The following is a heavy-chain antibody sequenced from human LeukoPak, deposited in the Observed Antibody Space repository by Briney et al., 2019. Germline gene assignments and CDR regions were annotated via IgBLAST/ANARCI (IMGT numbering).Heavy chain of an antibody. V-gene: IGHV3-74*01. D-gene: IGHD3-22*01. CDR3: ARASSTPMIVVAPFDY. J-gene: IGHJ4*02. Sequence: GGSLRLSCAASGFTFSSYWMHWVRQAPGKGLVWVSRINSDGSSTSYADSVKGRFTISRDNAKNTLYLQMNSLRAEDTAVYYCARASSTPMIVVAPFDYWGQGTLVTVSS. CDR2: INSDGSST. CDR1: GFTFSSYW.